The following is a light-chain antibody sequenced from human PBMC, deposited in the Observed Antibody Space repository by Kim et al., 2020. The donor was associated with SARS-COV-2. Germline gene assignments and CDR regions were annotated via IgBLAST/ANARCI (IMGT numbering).Light chain of an antibody. V-gene: IGKV1-27*01. CDR2: AAS. Sequence: DIQMTQSPSSLSTSVGDRVTISNYLGWYQEKPGKVPKPLIYAASTLQSGVPSRFCGSGSGTDFTLTISSLQPEDVATYYCQNYNSAPFGGGTKVDIK. CDR3: QNYNSAP. J-gene: IGKJ4*01. CDR1: SNY.